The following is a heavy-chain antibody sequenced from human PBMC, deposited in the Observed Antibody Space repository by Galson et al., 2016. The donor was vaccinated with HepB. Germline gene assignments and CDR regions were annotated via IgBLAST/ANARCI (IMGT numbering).Heavy chain of an antibody. CDR1: GYSFTNSG. V-gene: IGHV1-18*01. Sequence: SVKVSCKASGYSFTNSGINWVRQAPGQGLEWMGWISGHSGNTHFAEEFQDGVTMTTDTSTSTAYMELRTLRSDDTAMYYCARGGFDILTTWGQGTLVIVSS. CDR2: ISGHSGNT. D-gene: IGHD3-9*01. J-gene: IGHJ1*01. CDR3: ARGGFDILTT.